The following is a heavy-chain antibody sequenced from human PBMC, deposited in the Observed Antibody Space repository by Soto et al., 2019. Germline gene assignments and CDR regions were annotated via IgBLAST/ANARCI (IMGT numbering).Heavy chain of an antibody. CDR1: GFTFSSYA. D-gene: IGHD6-13*01. CDR2: ISGSGGST. CDR3: AKENGYSSSWFEFDY. Sequence: EVQLLESGGGLVQPGGSLRLSCAASGFTFSSYAMSWVRQAPGKGLEWVSAISGSGGSTYYADSVKGRFTISRDNSKNPLYLQMNSRRAEDKAVYYCAKENGYSSSWFEFDYWGQGTLVTVSS. J-gene: IGHJ4*02. V-gene: IGHV3-23*01.